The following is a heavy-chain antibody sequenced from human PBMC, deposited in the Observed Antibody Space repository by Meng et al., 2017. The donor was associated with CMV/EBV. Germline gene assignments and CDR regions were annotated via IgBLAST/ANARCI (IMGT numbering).Heavy chain of an antibody. Sequence: GESLKISCAASGFTFDDYGRRWVRQAPGKGLEWVSGINWNGGSTGYADSVKGRFTISRDNAKNSLYLQMNSLRAEDTALYYCARDFWSGSKDVWGQGTTVTVSS. V-gene: IGHV3-20*04. CDR1: GFTFDDYG. J-gene: IGHJ6*02. D-gene: IGHD3-3*01. CDR3: ARDFWSGSKDV. CDR2: INWNGGST.